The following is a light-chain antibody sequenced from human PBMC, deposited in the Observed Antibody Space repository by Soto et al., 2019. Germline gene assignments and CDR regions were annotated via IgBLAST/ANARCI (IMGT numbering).Light chain of an antibody. J-gene: IGKJ5*01. CDR1: QSVSSY. Sequence: EFVLTQSPATLSLSPGERATLSCRASQSVSSYLAWYQQKPGQAPRLLIYDASNRATGIPARFSGSGSGTDFTLTISSLQAEDVSAYYCQQYDSIPITFGQGTRLEIK. V-gene: IGKV3-11*01. CDR2: DAS. CDR3: QQYDSIPIT.